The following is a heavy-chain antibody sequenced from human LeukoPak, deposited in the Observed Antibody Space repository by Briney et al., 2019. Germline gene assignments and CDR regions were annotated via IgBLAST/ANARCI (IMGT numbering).Heavy chain of an antibody. CDR3: ARGVTMVRGVIINYFDY. CDR2: MNPNSGNT. D-gene: IGHD3-10*01. V-gene: IGHV1-8*01. Sequence: ASVKVSCKASGYTFTSYDINWVRQATGQGLKWMGWMNPNSGNTGYAQKFQGRVTMTRNTSISTAYMELSSLRSEDTAVYYCARGVTMVRGVIINYFDYWGQGTLVTVSS. CDR1: GYTFTSYD. J-gene: IGHJ4*02.